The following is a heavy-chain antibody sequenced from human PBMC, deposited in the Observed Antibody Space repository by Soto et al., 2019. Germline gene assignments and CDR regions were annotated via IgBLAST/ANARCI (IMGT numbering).Heavy chain of an antibody. CDR3: ARGMTVAAGRHSDY. Sequence: DVQLVESGGGLVQPGGSLRLSCAASGFTFSTHSMNWVRQSPGKGLEVVAYISRSTTTIYSADSVEGRFTVSRDNAQDSLFLQMNSLRDDDTAMYYCARGMTVAAGRHSDYWGQGTQVTVSS. CDR2: ISRSTTTI. CDR1: GFTFSTHS. V-gene: IGHV3-48*02. J-gene: IGHJ4*02. D-gene: IGHD2-15*01.